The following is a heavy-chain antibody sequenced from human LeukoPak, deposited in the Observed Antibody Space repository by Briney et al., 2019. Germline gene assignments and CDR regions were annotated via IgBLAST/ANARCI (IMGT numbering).Heavy chain of an antibody. D-gene: IGHD2-15*01. V-gene: IGHV1-2*06. J-gene: IGHJ5*02. CDR2: INPNSGDT. CDR1: GYTFTGYY. CDR3: ARGKLPHNWFDP. Sequence: GASVKVSCKASGYTFTGYYVHWVRQAPGQGLEWMGRINPNSGDTNYAQKFQGRVTMTRDTSISTVYMELSSLRSEDTAVYYCARGKLPHNWFDPWGQGTLVTVSS.